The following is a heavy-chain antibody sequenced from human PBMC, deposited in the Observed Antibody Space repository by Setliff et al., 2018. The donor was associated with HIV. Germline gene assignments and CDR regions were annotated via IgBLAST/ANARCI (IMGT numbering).Heavy chain of an antibody. V-gene: IGHV4-38-2*01. Sequence: SETLSLTCAVSGYSIISTYYWGWIRQPPGKGLEWIASIFHSGYTYYNPSLKSRVTISVDTSKNEFSLKLSSVTAADTAVYYCARHSPDMVRGRGMDVWGQGTTVTVSS. CDR2: IFHSGYT. CDR1: GYSIISTYY. CDR3: ARHSPDMVRGRGMDV. J-gene: IGHJ6*02. D-gene: IGHD3-10*01.